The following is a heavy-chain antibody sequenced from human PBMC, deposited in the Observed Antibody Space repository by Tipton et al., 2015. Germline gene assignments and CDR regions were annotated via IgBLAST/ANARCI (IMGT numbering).Heavy chain of an antibody. V-gene: IGHV4-59*08. CDR1: GGSISSYY. CDR3: ASHPAPGGSYRSWFDP. CDR2: IYYSGST. D-gene: IGHD1-26*01. Sequence: TLSLTCNVSGGSISSYYWSWIRQPPGKGLEWIGYIYYSGSTYYNPSLKSRVTISVDTSKNQFSLKIRSVTAADTASYYCASHPAPGGSYRSWFDPWGQGTLVTVSS. J-gene: IGHJ5*02.